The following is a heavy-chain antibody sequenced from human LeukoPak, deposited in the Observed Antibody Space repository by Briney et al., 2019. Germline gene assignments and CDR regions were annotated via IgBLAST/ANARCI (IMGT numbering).Heavy chain of an antibody. CDR1: GFTFSSYS. V-gene: IGHV3-21*01. CDR2: ISSSSGYI. D-gene: IGHD6-13*01. J-gene: IGHJ4*02. CDR3: ARGVGAAVFYFDY. Sequence: GGSLRLSCAASGFTFSSYSMNWVRQAPGKGLEWVSSISSSSGYIYYADSVKGRFTISRDNAKNSLYLQMNSLRAEDTAVYYCARGVGAAVFYFDYWGQGTLVTVSS.